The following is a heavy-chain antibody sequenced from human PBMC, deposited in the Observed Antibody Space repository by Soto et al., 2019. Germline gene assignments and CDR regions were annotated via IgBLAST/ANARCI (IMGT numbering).Heavy chain of an antibody. V-gene: IGHV3-21*01. D-gene: IGHD3-16*01. J-gene: IGHJ4*02. CDR1: GFAFSTYS. CDR2: ISTSSTFV. CDR3: ATAGESSRYYFDS. Sequence: EVQLVESGGGLVTPGGSLRLSCAASGFAFSTYSMNWVRQAPGKGLEWVSSISTSSTFVYYADSQKGRFTISRDDAKNSLYLQMNSLRAEDTALYYCATAGESSRYYFDSWGQGTLVTVSS.